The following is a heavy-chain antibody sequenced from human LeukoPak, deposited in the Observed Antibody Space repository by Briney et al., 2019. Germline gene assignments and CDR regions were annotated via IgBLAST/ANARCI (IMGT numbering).Heavy chain of an antibody. Sequence: GASVKVSCKASGYTFTSYYLHWVRQATGQGLEWMGWMNPNSGNTGYAQKFQGRVTMTRNTSISTAYMELSSLRSEDTAVYYCARGQGVWFGRYFDYWGQGTLVTVSS. D-gene: IGHD3-10*01. CDR3: ARGQGVWFGRYFDY. CDR2: MNPNSGNT. V-gene: IGHV1-8*02. J-gene: IGHJ4*02. CDR1: GYTFTSYY.